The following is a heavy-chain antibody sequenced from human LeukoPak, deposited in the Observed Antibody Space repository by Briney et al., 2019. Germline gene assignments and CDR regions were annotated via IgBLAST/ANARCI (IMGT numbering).Heavy chain of an antibody. D-gene: IGHD1-7*01. J-gene: IGHJ5*02. CDR3: ARELITGTTTLSDWFDP. CDR1: GDSISGFY. Sequence: SETLSLTCAVSGDSISGFYWSWIRQPPGKGLEWIGYIYYSGSANYNPSLKSRVTISVDTSKNQFSLKLSSVTAADTAVYYCARELITGTTTLSDWFDPWGQGTLVTVSS. V-gene: IGHV4-59*12. CDR2: IYYSGSA.